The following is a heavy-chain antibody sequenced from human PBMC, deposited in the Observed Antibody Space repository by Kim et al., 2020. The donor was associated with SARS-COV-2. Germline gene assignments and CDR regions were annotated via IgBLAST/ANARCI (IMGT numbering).Heavy chain of an antibody. V-gene: IGHV1-46*01. CDR2: INPSTGGA. D-gene: IGHD1-26*01. CDR3: ARAGLVEATSAGHVDF. J-gene: IGHJ4*02. CDR1: GYSFSHYY. Sequence: ASVKVSCQTSGYSFSHYYIYWVRQAPGQGLEWVAIINPSTGGATYAQKFQGRVTMTRDTSTSTVYMELSGLRSEDRAVYYCARAGLVEATSAGHVDFWGQGTLVTVSS.